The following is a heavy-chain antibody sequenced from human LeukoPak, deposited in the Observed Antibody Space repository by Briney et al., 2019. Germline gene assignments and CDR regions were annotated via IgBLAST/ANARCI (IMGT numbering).Heavy chain of an antibody. V-gene: IGHV3-30*02. CDR2: IRYDGSNK. CDR3: AKGPRPQYYYYYYYMDV. Sequence: PGGSLRLSCAASGFTFSSYGMHWVRQAPGKGLEWVAFIRYDGSNKYYADSVKGRFTISRDNSKNMLYLQMNSLRAEDTAVYYCAKGPRPQYYYYYYYMDVWGKGTTVTVSS. J-gene: IGHJ6*03. CDR1: GFTFSSYG.